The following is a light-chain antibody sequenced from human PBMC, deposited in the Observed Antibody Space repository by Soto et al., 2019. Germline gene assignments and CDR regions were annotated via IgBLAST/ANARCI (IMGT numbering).Light chain of an antibody. CDR2: GNN. J-gene: IGLJ3*02. V-gene: IGLV1-44*01. Sequence: QSVLTQPPSASGTPGQRVIISCSGSSSNFGGNTANWYQQFPGTAPKVLIYGNNQRPSGVPDRFSASKPGTSASLAISGLQSEDEADYYCAAWDDSLNGWVFGGGTKVTVL. CDR1: SSNFGGNT. CDR3: AAWDDSLNGWV.